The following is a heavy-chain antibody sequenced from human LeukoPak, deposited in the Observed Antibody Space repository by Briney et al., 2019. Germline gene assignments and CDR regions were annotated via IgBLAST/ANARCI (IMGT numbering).Heavy chain of an antibody. V-gene: IGHV3-9*01. J-gene: IGHJ3*02. CDR1: GFTFDDYA. CDR2: ISWNSGSI. CDR3: AKDDAFDI. Sequence: PDRSLRLSCAASGFTFDDYAMHWVRQAPGKGLEWVSGISWNSGSIGYADSVKGRFTISRDNAKNSLYLQMNSLRAEDTALYYCAKDDAFDIWGQGTMVTVSS.